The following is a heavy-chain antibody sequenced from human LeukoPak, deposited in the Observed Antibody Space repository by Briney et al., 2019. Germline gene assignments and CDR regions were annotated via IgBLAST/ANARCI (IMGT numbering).Heavy chain of an antibody. J-gene: IGHJ3*02. CDR1: GFTFSSYG. Sequence: GGSLRLSCAASGFTFSSYGMHWVRQAPGKGLEWVAVISYDGSNKYYADSVKGRFTISRDNSKNTLYLQMNSLRAEDTAVYYCAKSKGPWGRIAVAGTRSAFDIWGQGTMVTVSS. CDR2: ISYDGSNK. V-gene: IGHV3-30*18. CDR3: AKSKGPWGRIAVAGTRSAFDI. D-gene: IGHD6-19*01.